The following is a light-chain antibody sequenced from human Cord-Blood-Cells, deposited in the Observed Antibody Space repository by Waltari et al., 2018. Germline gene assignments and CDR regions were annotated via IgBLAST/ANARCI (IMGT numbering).Light chain of an antibody. Sequence: EIVLTQSPGTLSLSPGERATLSCRASLSVSSSYLAWYPQKPGQAPRLLIYGASSRATGIPERFSGSGSGKDFTLTISRLEPEDFEVYYCQQYGSSRVTFGGGTKVEIK. CDR3: QQYGSSRVT. V-gene: IGKV3-20*01. J-gene: IGKJ4*01. CDR1: LSVSSSY. CDR2: GAS.